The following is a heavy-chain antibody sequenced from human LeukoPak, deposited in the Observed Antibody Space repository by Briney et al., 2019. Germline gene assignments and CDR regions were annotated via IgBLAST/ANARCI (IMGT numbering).Heavy chain of an antibody. CDR1: GGTFSSYA. CDR3: ARVVMAAGYYYYYYMDV. J-gene: IGHJ6*03. CDR2: IIPIFGTA. V-gene: IGHV1-69*13. D-gene: IGHD6-13*01. Sequence: SVKVSCKASGGTFSSYAISWVRQAPGQGLEWMGGIIPIFGTANYAQKFQGRVTITADESTSTAYMELSSLRSEDTAVYYCARVVMAAGYYYYYYMDVWGKGTTVTVSS.